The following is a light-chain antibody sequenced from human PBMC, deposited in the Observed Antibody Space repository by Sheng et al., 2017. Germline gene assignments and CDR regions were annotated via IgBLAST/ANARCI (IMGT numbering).Light chain of an antibody. CDR2: EVT. J-gene: IGLJ1*01. V-gene: IGLV2-14*03. Sequence: QSALTQPASVSGSPGQSITISCTGTNDDIGLYDHVFWYQQHPGKAPKVVIYEVTKRPSGISNRFSGSKSGNTASLTISGLQAEDEADYYCSSYTITYTRVFGTGTTVT. CDR1: NDDIGLYDH. CDR3: SSYTITYTRV.